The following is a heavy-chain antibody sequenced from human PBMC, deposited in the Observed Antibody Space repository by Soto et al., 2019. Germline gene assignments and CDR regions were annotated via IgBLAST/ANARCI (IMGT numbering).Heavy chain of an antibody. V-gene: IGHV1-18*01. J-gene: IGHJ2*01. D-gene: IGHD2-15*01. Sequence: QVQVVQSGAEVKKPGASVKVACKASGYSFDTFGMSWVRQAPGQGLEWMGWISIEKGDTNSAQKFQDRVSRTTDTSTTTAYMELRTLTPADTAVYYCARSYCSVGSYFTCWHFDLWGRGTLVTVSS. CDR1: GYSFDTFG. CDR3: ARSYCSVGSYFTCWHFDL. CDR2: ISIEKGDT.